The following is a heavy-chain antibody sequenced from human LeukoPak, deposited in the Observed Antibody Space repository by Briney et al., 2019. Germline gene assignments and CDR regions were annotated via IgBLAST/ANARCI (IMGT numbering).Heavy chain of an antibody. D-gene: IGHD4-17*01. CDR2: INPNSGGA. V-gene: IGHV1-2*02. Sequence: ASVTVCFTSSGYTFTVYYMHWVRQAPGQGLEWMGWINPNSGGANYTQKYEGRVTMTRDTAISAAYMELRTLRSEDTAISSWARAYTVWDAFHIWGQGTMVTVSS. CDR1: GYTFTVYY. CDR3: ARAYTVWDAFHI. J-gene: IGHJ3*02.